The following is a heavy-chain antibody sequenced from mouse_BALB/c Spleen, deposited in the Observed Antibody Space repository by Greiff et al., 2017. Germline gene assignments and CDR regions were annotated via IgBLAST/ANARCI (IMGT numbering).Heavy chain of an antibody. Sequence: EVKLVESGPGLVKPSQSLSLTCTVTGYSITSDYAWNWIRQFPGNKLEWMGYISYSGSTSYNPSLKSRISITRDTSKNQFFLQLNSVTTEDTATYYCARGGNWGYFDYWGQGTTLTVSS. D-gene: IGHD4-1*01. V-gene: IGHV3-2*02. CDR3: ARGGNWGYFDY. J-gene: IGHJ2*01. CDR1: GYSITSDYA. CDR2: ISYSGST.